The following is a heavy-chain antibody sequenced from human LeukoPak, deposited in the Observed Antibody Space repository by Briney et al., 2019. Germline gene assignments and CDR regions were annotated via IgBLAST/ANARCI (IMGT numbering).Heavy chain of an antibody. CDR1: GYSISSGYY. CDR3: ARHNKPTAASYDY. J-gene: IGHJ4*02. CDR2: IYHSGST. V-gene: IGHV4-38-2*01. Sequence: PSETLSLTCAVSGYSISSGYYWGCIRQPPGKGLEWIGSIYHSGSTYYNPSLKSRVTISVDTSKNQFSLKLSSVTAADTAVYYCARHNKPTAASYDYWGQGTLVTVSS. D-gene: IGHD6-13*01.